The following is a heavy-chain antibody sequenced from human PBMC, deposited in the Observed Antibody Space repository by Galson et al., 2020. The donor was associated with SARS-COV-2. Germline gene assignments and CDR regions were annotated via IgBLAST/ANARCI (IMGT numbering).Heavy chain of an antibody. CDR2: VSGSGATS. CDR1: GLTFNTYP. V-gene: IGHV3-64D*08. D-gene: IGHD3-10*01. CDR3: ASARALTY. J-gene: IGHJ4*02. Sequence: GGSLRLSCSASGLTFNTYPMHWVSQAPGKGLKYLSAVSGSGATSFYADSVKGRFTISRDNSKNTLFLQMSSLRPDDTAVYYCASARALTYWGQGTLVTVSS.